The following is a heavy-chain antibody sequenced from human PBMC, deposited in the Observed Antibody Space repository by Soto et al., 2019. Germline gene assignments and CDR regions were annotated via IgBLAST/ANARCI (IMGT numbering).Heavy chain of an antibody. Sequence: EVQLVESGGGLVQPGGSLRLSCAASGFTFSSYTMNWVRQAPGKGLEWVSYISTSSTTIYYADSVKGRFTISRDNDKNSLYVQMTSLRAEDTAVYYCAGGDSSGYGRVFDYWGQGTLVTVSS. J-gene: IGHJ4*02. CDR2: ISTSSTTI. D-gene: IGHD3-22*01. V-gene: IGHV3-48*01. CDR1: GFTFSSYT. CDR3: AGGDSSGYGRVFDY.